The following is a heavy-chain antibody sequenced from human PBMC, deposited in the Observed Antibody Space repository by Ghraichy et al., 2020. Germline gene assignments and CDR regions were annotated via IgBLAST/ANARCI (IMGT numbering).Heavy chain of an antibody. D-gene: IGHD5-24*01. J-gene: IGHJ3*02. Sequence: GGSLRLSCAASGFTFSSYWMHWVRQAPGKGLVWVSRINSDGSSTSYADSVKGRFTISRDNAKNTLYLQMNSLRAEDTAVYYCASFATKRWLQYDAFDIWGQGTMVTVSS. V-gene: IGHV3-74*01. CDR3: ASFATKRWLQYDAFDI. CDR1: GFTFSSYW. CDR2: INSDGSST.